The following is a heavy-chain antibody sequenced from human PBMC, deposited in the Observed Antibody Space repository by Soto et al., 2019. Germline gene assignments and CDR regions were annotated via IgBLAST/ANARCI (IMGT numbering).Heavy chain of an antibody. J-gene: IGHJ3*02. CDR3: ARDQCPRQWLTPDAFDI. CDR2: IIPILGIA. CDR1: GGTFSSYT. D-gene: IGHD6-19*01. Sequence: GASVKVSCKASGGTFSSYTISWVRQAPGQGLEWMGRIIPILGIANYAQKFQGRVTITADKSTSTAYMELSSLRSEDTAVYYCARDQCPRQWLTPDAFDIWGQGTMVTVSS. V-gene: IGHV1-69*04.